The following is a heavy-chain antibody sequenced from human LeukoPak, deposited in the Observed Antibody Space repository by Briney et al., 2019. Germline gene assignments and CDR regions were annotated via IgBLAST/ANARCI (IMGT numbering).Heavy chain of an antibody. V-gene: IGHV4-59*08. CDR3: ARPPANTAAFDI. J-gene: IGHJ3*02. CDR2: IFYTGGGI. CDR1: GGSMNSYY. D-gene: IGHD5-18*01. Sequence: SETLSLICTVSGGSMNSYYWSWIRQAPGKGLEWIGYIFYTGGGINYNRSLKSRLTISVDTSKNQFSLMLTSVTAADTAVYFCARPPANTAAFDIWAPGTMVTVS.